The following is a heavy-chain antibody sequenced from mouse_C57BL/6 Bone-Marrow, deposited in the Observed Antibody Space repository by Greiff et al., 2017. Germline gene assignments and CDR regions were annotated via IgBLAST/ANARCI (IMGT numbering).Heavy chain of an antibody. J-gene: IGHJ4*01. Sequence: VQLKQSGAELVMPGASVKISCKASGYSFTDYNMNWVKQSNGKSLEWIGVINPNYGTTSYNQKFKGKATLTVDQSSRTAYMQLNSLTSEDSAVYYCARGYDYDYAMAYWGQGNSVTVSS. V-gene: IGHV1-39*01. D-gene: IGHD2-4*01. CDR2: INPNYGTT. CDR1: GYSFTDYN. CDR3: ARGYDYDYAMAY.